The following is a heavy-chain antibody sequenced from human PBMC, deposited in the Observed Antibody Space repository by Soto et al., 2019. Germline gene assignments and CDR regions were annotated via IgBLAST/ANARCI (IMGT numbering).Heavy chain of an antibody. J-gene: IGHJ4*02. V-gene: IGHV1-46*01. D-gene: IGHD3-22*01. Sequence: QVHLVQSGAEVKKPGASVKVSCKASGYTFTGYYMHWVRQAPGQGLVWMGMINPSGGSTAYAQKFQGRVIMTTDTSTSTVYMELSSLRSEDTAAYYCARGYYDKSGYYWGYWGQGTLVTVSS. CDR2: INPSGGST. CDR1: GYTFTGYY. CDR3: ARGYYDKSGYYWGY.